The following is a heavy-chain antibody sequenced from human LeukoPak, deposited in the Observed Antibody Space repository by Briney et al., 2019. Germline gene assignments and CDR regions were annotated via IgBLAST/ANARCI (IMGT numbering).Heavy chain of an antibody. D-gene: IGHD3-22*01. V-gene: IGHV3-21*01. CDR2: ISSSSSYI. CDR3: ARDRTRDYFDSSGFYSHDVFDI. CDR1: GFTFSRYS. Sequence: GGSLRLSCAASGFTFSRYSMNWVRQAPGKGLEWVSSISSSSSYIYSSDSVKGRFTISRDNAKNSLYLQMNSLRAEDTAIYYCARDRTRDYFDSSGFYSHDVFDIWGQGTMVTVSS. J-gene: IGHJ3*02.